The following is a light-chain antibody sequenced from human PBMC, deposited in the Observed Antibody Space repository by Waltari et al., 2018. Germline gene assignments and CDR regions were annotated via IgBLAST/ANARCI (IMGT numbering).Light chain of an antibody. CDR1: TNDIGTYDY. J-gene: IGLJ2*01. CDR2: DVS. Sequence: QSALTQPASVSGSPGQSITISCSGTTNDIGTYDYVSWYQHHPGKVPKLIIYDVSHRPSGVSSRFSGSKSGNTASLTVSGLQAEDEADYYCSSYTSTSTLVVFGGGTKLTVL. V-gene: IGLV2-14*03. CDR3: SSYTSTSTLVV.